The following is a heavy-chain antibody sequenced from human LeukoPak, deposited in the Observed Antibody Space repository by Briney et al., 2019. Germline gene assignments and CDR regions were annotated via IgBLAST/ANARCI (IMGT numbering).Heavy chain of an antibody. CDR1: GGTFSSYT. D-gene: IGHD2-2*01. CDR3: ARDPAPGCSSTSCYDYYYYGMDV. J-gene: IGHJ6*02. CDR2: IIPILGIA. Sequence: SVKVSCKASGGTFSSYTISWVRQAPGQGLEWMGRIIPILGIANYAQKFQGRVTIAADKSTSTAYMELSSLRSEDTAVYYCARDPAPGCSSTSCYDYYYYGMDVWGQGTTVTVSS. V-gene: IGHV1-69*04.